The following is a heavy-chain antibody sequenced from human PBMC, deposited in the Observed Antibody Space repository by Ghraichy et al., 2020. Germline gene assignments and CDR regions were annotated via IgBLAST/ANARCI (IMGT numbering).Heavy chain of an antibody. Sequence: GGSLRLSCAASGFSFSSYWMGWVRQAPGKGLEWAANIKQGGSETYYGDSVKGRFIISRDDAKNSLYLQMNSLRGEDTAVYYCARAAGYSPYYFDDWGQGTLVTVSS. CDR2: IKQGGSET. D-gene: IGHD3-9*01. V-gene: IGHV3-7*04. CDR3: ARAAGYSPYYFDD. CDR1: GFSFSSYW. J-gene: IGHJ4*02.